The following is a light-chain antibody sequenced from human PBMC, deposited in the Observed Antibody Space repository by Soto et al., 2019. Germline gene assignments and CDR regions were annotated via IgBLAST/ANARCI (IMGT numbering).Light chain of an antibody. Sequence: ETVMTQSPATLSVSPGERASLSCGASQSVGNNLAWYRQKPGQAPGLLVYGASTRATGVPARGSGTGAGTALTLIISRLESVEVAVYDGHQYRSWPLAFGGGTKLDIK. CDR1: QSVGNN. CDR2: GAS. J-gene: IGKJ4*01. V-gene: IGKV3-15*01. CDR3: HQYRSWPLA.